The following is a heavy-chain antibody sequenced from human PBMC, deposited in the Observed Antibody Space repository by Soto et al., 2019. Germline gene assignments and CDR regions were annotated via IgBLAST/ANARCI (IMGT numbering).Heavy chain of an antibody. CDR2: ISSSSSYI. D-gene: IGHD6-13*01. V-gene: IGHV3-21*01. CDR1: GFTFSSYS. CDR3: ARNGGQLVEYYFDY. Sequence: GGSLRLSCAASGFTFSSYSMNWVRQAPGKGLEWVSSISSSSSYIYYADSVKGRFTISRDNAKNSLYLQMNSLRAEDTAVYYCARNGGQLVEYYFDYWGQGTLVTVSS. J-gene: IGHJ4*02.